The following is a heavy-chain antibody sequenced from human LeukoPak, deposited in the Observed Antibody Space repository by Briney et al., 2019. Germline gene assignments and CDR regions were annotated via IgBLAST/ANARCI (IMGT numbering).Heavy chain of an antibody. J-gene: IGHJ3*02. CDR2: IISKTDGGTT. D-gene: IGHD2-15*01. CDR1: GFIFSDVW. Sequence: KPGGSLRLSCAASGFIFSDVWMHWVRQAPGKGREWVGRIISKTDGGTTDYAAPVKGTFTISRDDSKNTLYLQMNSLKAEDAAVYYCATGNCSGGSCHAFDIWGQGTMVTVSS. CDR3: ATGNCSGGSCHAFDI. V-gene: IGHV3-15*01.